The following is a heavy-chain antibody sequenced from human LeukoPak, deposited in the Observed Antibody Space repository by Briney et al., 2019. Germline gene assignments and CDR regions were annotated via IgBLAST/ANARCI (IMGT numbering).Heavy chain of an antibody. CDR2: INPNSGGT. V-gene: IGHV1-2*02. J-gene: IGHJ3*02. CDR1: GYTFTGYY. Sequence: ASVKVSCKASGYTFTGYYMHWVRQAPGQGLEWMGWINPNSGGTNYAQKFQGRVTMTRDTSISTAYMELRSLRSDDTAVYYCARERDVLRYFDWSAHAFDIWGQGTMVTVSS. CDR3: ARERDVLRYFDWSAHAFDI. D-gene: IGHD3-9*01.